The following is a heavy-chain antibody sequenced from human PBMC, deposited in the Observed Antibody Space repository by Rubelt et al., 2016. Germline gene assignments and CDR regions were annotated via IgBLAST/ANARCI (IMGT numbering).Heavy chain of an antibody. CDR2: INHSGST. D-gene: IGHD3-16*01. CDR3: ARVITVDDAFDI. J-gene: IGHJ3*02. Sequence: QVQLQQWGAGLLKPSETLSLTCAVYGGSFSDYYWSWIRQPPGKRLEWIGEINHSGSTNYNPSLNSRVTISVDTSKNQFSLKLSSVTAADTAVYYCARVITVDDAFDIWGQGTMVTVSS. CDR1: GGSFSDYY. V-gene: IGHV4-34*01.